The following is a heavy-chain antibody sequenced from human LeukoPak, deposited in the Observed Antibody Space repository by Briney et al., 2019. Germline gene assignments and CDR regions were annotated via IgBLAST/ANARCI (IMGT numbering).Heavy chain of an antibody. CDR3: ARDDNWNDKPFDF. J-gene: IGHJ4*02. D-gene: IGHD1-20*01. CDR2: LYSDGNT. CDR1: GFTVITND. V-gene: IGHV3-53*01. Sequence: GGSLRLSCAASGFTVITNDMTWVRQAPGKGLEWVSVLYSDGNTKYADSVQGRCTISRDNSKNTLYLEMNSLSPDDTAVYYCARDDNWNDKPFDFWGQGTLVTVSS.